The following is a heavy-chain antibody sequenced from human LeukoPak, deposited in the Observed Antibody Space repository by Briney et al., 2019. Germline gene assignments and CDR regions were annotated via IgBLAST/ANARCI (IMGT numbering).Heavy chain of an antibody. CDR3: ARVPYYYDQDFDY. V-gene: IGHV3-21*01. J-gene: IGHJ4*02. CDR1: GFTFSSYS. CDR2: ISSSSSYI. D-gene: IGHD3-22*01. Sequence: GGSLRLSCAASGFTFSSYSMNWVRQAPGKGLEWVSSISSSSSYIYYADSVKGRFTISRDNAKNSLYLQMISLRAEDTAVYYCARVPYYYDQDFDYWGQGTLVTVSS.